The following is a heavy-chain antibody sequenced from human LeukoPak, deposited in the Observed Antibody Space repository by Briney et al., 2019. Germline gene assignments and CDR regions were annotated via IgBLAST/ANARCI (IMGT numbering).Heavy chain of an antibody. D-gene: IGHD5-12*01. Sequence: GGSLRLSCAASGFTFSSYWMSWVRQAPGKGLEWVANIKQDGSEKYYVDSVKGRFTISRDNAKNSLYLQMNSLRAEDTAVYYCAKHGVPSRIYSGYGWPIFDYWGQGTLVTVSS. CDR2: IKQDGSEK. CDR3: AKHGVPSRIYSGYGWPIFDY. V-gene: IGHV3-7*01. J-gene: IGHJ4*02. CDR1: GFTFSSYW.